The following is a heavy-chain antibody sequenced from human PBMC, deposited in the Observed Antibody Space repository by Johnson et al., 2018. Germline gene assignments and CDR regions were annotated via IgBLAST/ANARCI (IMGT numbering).Heavy chain of an antibody. J-gene: IGHJ1*01. D-gene: IGHD3-16*01. Sequence: VQLVESGGGLVQPGRSLRLSCAASGFTFDDYAMHWVRHAPGRGLEWVSGINWHSGSIGYADAVKVRFTISRDNAKKSGYLQRNRLRVEDTALYYWAKDIEGQWRLRLGTYFQHWGQGTLVTVSS. CDR2: INWHSGSI. V-gene: IGHV3-9*01. CDR1: GFTFDDYA. CDR3: AKDIEGQWRLRLGTYFQH.